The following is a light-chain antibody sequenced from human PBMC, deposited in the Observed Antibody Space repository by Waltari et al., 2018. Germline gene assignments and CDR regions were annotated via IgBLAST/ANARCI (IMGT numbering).Light chain of an antibody. CDR2: DDR. J-gene: IGLJ2*01. V-gene: IGLV3-21*01. Sequence: SYVLTQPPSVSVAPGKTATITCGGTNIGYYSVHWYQQRPGQAPVLGVHDDRDRPSGIPARFSGSTSGKSATLTITRVEAGDEADYYCQVWDSRSDHVVFGGGTKLTVL. CDR1: NIGYYS. CDR3: QVWDSRSDHVV.